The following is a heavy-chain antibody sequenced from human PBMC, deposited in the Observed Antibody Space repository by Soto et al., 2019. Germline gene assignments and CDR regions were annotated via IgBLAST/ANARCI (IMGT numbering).Heavy chain of an antibody. J-gene: IGHJ3*02. Sequence: PSETLSLTCAVYGGSFSGYYWSWIRQPPGKGLEWIGEINHSGSTNYNPSLKSRVTISVDTSKNQFSLKLSSVTAADTAVYYCARGRSGSEYSSSWGAFDIWGQGTLVTVS. CDR3: ARGRSGSEYSSSWGAFDI. CDR2: INHSGST. D-gene: IGHD6-6*01. V-gene: IGHV4-34*01. CDR1: GGSFSGYY.